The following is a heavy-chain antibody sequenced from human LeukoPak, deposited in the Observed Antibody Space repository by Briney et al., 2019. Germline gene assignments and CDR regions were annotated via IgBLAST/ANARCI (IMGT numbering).Heavy chain of an antibody. CDR3: AKGPNYGARVDYSDF. CDR2: ISSSSSYI. J-gene: IGHJ4*02. Sequence: GGSLRLSCAASGFTFSSYSMNWVRQAPGKGLEWVSSISSSSSYIYYADSVKGRFTISRDNVKNSLYLQMNSLSADDTAVYYCAKGPNYGARVDYSDFWGQGTKVTVSS. D-gene: IGHD4-17*01. CDR1: GFTFSSYS. V-gene: IGHV3-21*01.